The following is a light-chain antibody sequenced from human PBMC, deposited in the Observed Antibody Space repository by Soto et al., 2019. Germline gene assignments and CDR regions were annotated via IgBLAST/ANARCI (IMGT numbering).Light chain of an antibody. CDR3: QEYSSWWT. CDR2: GAF. Sequence: EIVMTQSPDTVSVSPGEGVTLSCRASQYVGTNLAWYQHKPGQAPSLLIYGAFTRATGVPARFSGGGSGTELTLTISSLQSEDLAVYYCQEYSSWWTFGQGTKVEI. CDR1: QYVGTN. J-gene: IGKJ1*01. V-gene: IGKV3-15*01.